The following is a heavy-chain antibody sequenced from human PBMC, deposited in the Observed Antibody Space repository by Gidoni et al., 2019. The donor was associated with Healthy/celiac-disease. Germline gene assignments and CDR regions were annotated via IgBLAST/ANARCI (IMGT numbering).Heavy chain of an antibody. CDR2: INPHSGGT. Sequence: QVQLVQSGAEVKKPGASVKGSCKACGYTFTGYYMHWVRQAPGQGLEWRGWINPHSGGTNYAQKFQGWVTMTRDTSISTAYMELSRLRSDDTAVYYCARARFVAAAGMWFDPWGQGTLVTVSS. CDR1: GYTFTGYY. J-gene: IGHJ5*02. D-gene: IGHD6-13*01. CDR3: ARARFVAAAGMWFDP. V-gene: IGHV1-2*04.